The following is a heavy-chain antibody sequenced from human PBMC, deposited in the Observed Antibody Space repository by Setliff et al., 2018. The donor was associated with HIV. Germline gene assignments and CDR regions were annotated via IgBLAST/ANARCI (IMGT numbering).Heavy chain of an antibody. J-gene: IGHJ5*02. V-gene: IGHV4-34*01. D-gene: IGHD3-10*01. CDR1: GGSLSGYH. Sequence: SETLSLTCAVYGGSLSGYHWSWIRQSPEKGLEWIGEINHSGGTNYNPSLKSRVTISLDKSKNHFSLELRSVTAADTAVYYCARVITMVWTTFDPWGQGTPVTAPQ. CDR2: INHSGGT. CDR3: ARVITMVWTTFDP.